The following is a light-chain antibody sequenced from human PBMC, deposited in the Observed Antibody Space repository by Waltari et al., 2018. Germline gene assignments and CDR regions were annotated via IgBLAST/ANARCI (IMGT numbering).Light chain of an antibody. CDR1: QCVTSNH. CDR3: QEYGTSPRT. CDR2: GAS. V-gene: IGKV3-20*01. J-gene: IGKJ1*01. Sequence: VFTQSPGPLPLSPGGRATLSCRASQCVTSNHLALYQQKPGQAPKLIMFGASTRATGNPDRFSGSRSGTDFTLTISRLEPEDFAVYYCQEYGTSPRTFGQGTKVEIK.